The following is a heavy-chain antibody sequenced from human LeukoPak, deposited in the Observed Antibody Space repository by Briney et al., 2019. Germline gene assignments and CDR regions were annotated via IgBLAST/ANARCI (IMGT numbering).Heavy chain of an antibody. Sequence: PSETLSLTCAVYGGSFSGYYWSWIRQPPGKGLEWIGYIYYSGSTNHNPSLKSRVTISVDTSKNQFSLKLSSVTAADTAVYYCARFYDSSGYYLPWGQGTLVTVSS. V-gene: IGHV4-59*01. CDR1: GGSFSGYY. CDR3: ARFYDSSGYYLP. CDR2: IYYSGST. J-gene: IGHJ5*02. D-gene: IGHD3-22*01.